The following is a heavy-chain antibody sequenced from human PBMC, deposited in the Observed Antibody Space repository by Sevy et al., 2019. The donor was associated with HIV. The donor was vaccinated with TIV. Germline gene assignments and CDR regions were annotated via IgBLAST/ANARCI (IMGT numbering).Heavy chain of an antibody. CDR3: TRWKGLQSIFDY. D-gene: IGHD1-1*01. CDR1: GFTFGDYA. V-gene: IGHV3-49*04. CDR2: LKSKADGGTV. Sequence: GGSLRLSCTTSGFTFGDYAMNWVRQAPGKGLEWVAFLKSKADGGTVDDAAPVKGRFTISRDDSKSIAYLQMNDLTTEDTGVYYCTRWKGLQSIFDYWGQGALVTVSS. J-gene: IGHJ4*02.